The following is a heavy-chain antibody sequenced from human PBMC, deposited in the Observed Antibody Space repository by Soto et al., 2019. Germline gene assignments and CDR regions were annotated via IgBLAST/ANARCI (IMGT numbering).Heavy chain of an antibody. D-gene: IGHD3-10*01. J-gene: IGHJ4*02. V-gene: IGHV3-15*01. Sequence: GGSLRLSCAASVFTFSNAWMSLVRQPPGKGLEWLVRIKSKTDCGTTDYAAPVKGRFTIAKDDSKNTLYLQMNSLKTEDTAVYSCTTDIVGYYGSESYYTHNYWGPGTLVTVS. CDR3: TTDIVGYYGSESYYTHNY. CDR2: IKSKTDCGTT. CDR1: VFTFSNAW.